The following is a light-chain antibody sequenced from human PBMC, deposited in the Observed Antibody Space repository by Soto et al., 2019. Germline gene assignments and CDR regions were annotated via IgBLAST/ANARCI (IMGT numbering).Light chain of an antibody. V-gene: IGKV3-15*01. J-gene: IGKJ2*01. CDR1: QSVSSN. Sequence: EIVMTQSPATLSVPPGERATLSCRASQSVSSNLAWYQQKPGQAPRLLIYGASTRATGIPARFSGSGSGTEFTLTISSLQSEDFAVYYCQQYNNWPRGYTFGQGTKLEIK. CDR2: GAS. CDR3: QQYNNWPRGYT.